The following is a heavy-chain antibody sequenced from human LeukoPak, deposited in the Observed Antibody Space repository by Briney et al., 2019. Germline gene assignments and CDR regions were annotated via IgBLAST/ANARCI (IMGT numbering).Heavy chain of an antibody. V-gene: IGHV4-39*01. CDR2: IYYSGST. Sequence: PSETLSLTCTVSGGSISSSSYYWGWIRQPPGKGLEWIGSIYYSGSTYYNPSLKSRVTISVDTSKNQFSLKLSSVTAVDTAVYYCARPLGGSRSWFDPWGQGTLVTVSS. CDR3: ARPLGGSRSWFDP. J-gene: IGHJ5*02. CDR1: GGSISSSSYY.